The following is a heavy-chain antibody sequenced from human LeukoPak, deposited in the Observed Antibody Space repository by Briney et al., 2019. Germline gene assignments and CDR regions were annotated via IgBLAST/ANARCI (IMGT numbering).Heavy chain of an antibody. CDR2: MSYDGINK. Sequence: PGGSLRLSCAASGFTFGRYAMHWVRQAPGKGLEWVAVMSYDGINKYYADSVKGRFTISKDNAKNTVYLQMNNLRAEDTAVYYCVSFYETYWGRGTLVTVSS. J-gene: IGHJ4*02. D-gene: IGHD2-2*01. CDR1: GFTFGRYA. V-gene: IGHV3-30*03. CDR3: VSFYETY.